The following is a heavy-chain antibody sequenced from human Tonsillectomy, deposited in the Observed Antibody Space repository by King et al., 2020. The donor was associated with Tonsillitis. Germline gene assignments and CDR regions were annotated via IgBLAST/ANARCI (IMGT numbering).Heavy chain of an antibody. J-gene: IGHJ5*02. Sequence: VQLVESGGGLVKPGGSLRLSCAASGFTFSSYSMNWVRQAPGKGLEWVSSISSSSSYIYYADSVKGRITISRDNAKNSLYLQMNSLRAEDTAVYYCARDPEFGAGGWFDPWGQGTLVTVSS. CDR3: ARDPEFGAGGWFDP. V-gene: IGHV3-21*01. CDR2: ISSSSSYI. CDR1: GFTFSSYS. D-gene: IGHD3-10*01.